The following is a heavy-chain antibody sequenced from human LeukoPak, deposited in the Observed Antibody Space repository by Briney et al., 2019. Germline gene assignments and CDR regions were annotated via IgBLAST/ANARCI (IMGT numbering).Heavy chain of an antibody. V-gene: IGHV3-9*01. D-gene: IGHD4-17*01. CDR3: ARGSGDYDY. Sequence: PGGSLRLSCAASGFTFDDYAMHWVRQAPGKGLDWVSGISWNSGNIDYADSVKGRFTISRENAKNSLYLQMNSLRAGDTAVYYCARGSGDYDYWGQGTLVTVSS. CDR1: GFTFDDYA. J-gene: IGHJ4*02. CDR2: ISWNSGNI.